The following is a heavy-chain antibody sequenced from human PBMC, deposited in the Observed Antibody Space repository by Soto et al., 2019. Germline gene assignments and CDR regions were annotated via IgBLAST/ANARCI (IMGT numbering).Heavy chain of an antibody. CDR1: GFTVSSNY. Sequence: PGGSLRLSCAASGFTVSSNYMSWVRQAPGKGLEWVSVIYSGGSTHYADSVKGRFTISRDNSKNTLYLQMNSLRAEDTAVYYCASTRELWFGELLNPTYYFDYWGQGTLVTVSS. D-gene: IGHD3-10*01. CDR3: ASTRELWFGELLNPTYYFDY. V-gene: IGHV3-53*01. CDR2: IYSGGST. J-gene: IGHJ4*02.